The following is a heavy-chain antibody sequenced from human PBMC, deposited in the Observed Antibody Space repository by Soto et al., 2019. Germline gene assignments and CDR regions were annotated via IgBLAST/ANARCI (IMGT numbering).Heavy chain of an antibody. J-gene: IGHJ4*02. CDR3: AKARRETYYYDSSGYSFDY. CDR2: ISGSGGST. V-gene: IGHV3-23*01. Sequence: GGSLRLSCAASGFTFSSYAMSWVRQAPGKGLEWVSAISGSGGSTYYADSVKGRFTISRDNSKNTLFLQMNSLRAEDTAVYYCAKARRETYYYDSSGYSFDYWGQGTLVTVSS. CDR1: GFTFSSYA. D-gene: IGHD3-22*01.